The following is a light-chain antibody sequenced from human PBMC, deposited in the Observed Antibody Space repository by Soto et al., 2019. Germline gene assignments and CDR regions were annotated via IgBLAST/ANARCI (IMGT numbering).Light chain of an antibody. V-gene: IGKV4-1*01. CDR2: WAS. CDR1: QSVLYSSNNKNY. Sequence: DIVMTQYPDSLAVSLGERATINCKSSQSVLYSSNNKNYLAWYQQKPRQPPNLLISWASTRESGVPDRFSGSGSGTDFTLTISSLQAEDVAVYYCQQYYSTPRTFGQGTKVEIK. J-gene: IGKJ1*01. CDR3: QQYYSTPRT.